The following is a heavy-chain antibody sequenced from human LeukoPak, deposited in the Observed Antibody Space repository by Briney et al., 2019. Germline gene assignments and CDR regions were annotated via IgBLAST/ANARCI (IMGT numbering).Heavy chain of an antibody. D-gene: IGHD5-12*01. J-gene: IGHJ4*02. CDR2: INPNSGGT. CDR3: ARDPGSGYDSYFDY. V-gene: IGHV1-2*02. Sequence: ASVKVSCKASGYTFTGYYIHWVRQAPGQGREGMGWINPNSGGTNYAQKFQGRVTMTRDTSISTAYMELRRLRSDATAVYYCARDPGSGYDSYFDYCGQGTLVTVSS. CDR1: GYTFTGYY.